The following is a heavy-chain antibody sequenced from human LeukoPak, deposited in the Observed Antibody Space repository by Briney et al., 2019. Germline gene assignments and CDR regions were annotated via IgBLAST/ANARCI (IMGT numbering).Heavy chain of an antibody. CDR1: GFTFSSYN. CDR2: ISSSSSYI. V-gene: IGHV3-21*01. CDR3: ARDWGFDNWNGAELFDY. Sequence: GGSLRLSCAASGFTFSSYNMNWVRQAPGKGLEWVSFISSSSSYIYYADSVKGRFTISRDNAKNSLYLQMNSLRAEDTAVYYCARDWGFDNWNGAELFDYWGQGTLVTVSS. D-gene: IGHD1-20*01. J-gene: IGHJ4*02.